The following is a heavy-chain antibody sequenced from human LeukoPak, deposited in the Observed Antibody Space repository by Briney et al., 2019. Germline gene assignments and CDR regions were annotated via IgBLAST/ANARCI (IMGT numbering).Heavy chain of an antibody. Sequence: PSETLSLTCAVYGGSFSGYYWSWIRQPPGKGLEWIGEINHSGSTNYNPSLKSRVTISVDTSKNQFSLKLSSVTAADTAVYYCAVVSSSWSWFDPWGQGTLVTVSS. CDR2: INHSGST. J-gene: IGHJ5*02. D-gene: IGHD2-2*01. CDR1: GGSFSGYY. CDR3: AVVSSSWSWFDP. V-gene: IGHV4-34*01.